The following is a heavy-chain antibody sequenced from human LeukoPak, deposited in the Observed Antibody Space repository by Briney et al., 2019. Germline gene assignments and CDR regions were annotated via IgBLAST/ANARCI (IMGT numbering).Heavy chain of an antibody. CDR1: GFTFSSYS. V-gene: IGHV3-23*01. J-gene: IGHJ4*02. Sequence: GGSLRLSCAASGFTFSSYSMSWVRQAPGKWLEWVSAISGGGGSTFYADSVKGRFTISRDNSKNTLYLQMNSLRAEDTDVYYRAKDCPSTGYWGQGTLVSVSS. D-gene: IGHD2-2*01. CDR2: ISGGGGST. CDR3: AKDCPSTGY.